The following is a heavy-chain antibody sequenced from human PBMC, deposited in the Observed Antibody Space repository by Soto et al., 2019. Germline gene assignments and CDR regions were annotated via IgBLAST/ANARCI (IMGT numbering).Heavy chain of an antibody. V-gene: IGHV1-69*13. CDR2: IIPIFGTA. Sequence: ASVKVSCKASGCTFSSYAISWVRQAPGQGLEWMGGIIPIFGTANYAQKFQGRVTLTAGESTSTAYMELSSLRSEDAAVYYCASGGREYNWNYGTIGYWGQGALVTVSS. CDR1: GCTFSSYA. D-gene: IGHD1-7*01. J-gene: IGHJ4*02. CDR3: ASGGREYNWNYGTIGY.